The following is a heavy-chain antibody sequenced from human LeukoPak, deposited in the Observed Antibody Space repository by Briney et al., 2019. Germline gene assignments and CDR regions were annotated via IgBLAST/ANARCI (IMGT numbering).Heavy chain of an antibody. CDR1: GGTFSSYA. CDR2: IIPILGIA. V-gene: IGHV1-69*04. CDR3: ARSSTSWNFDY. D-gene: IGHD2-2*01. Sequence: ASVKVSCKAPGGTFSSYAISWVRQAPGQGLEWMGRIIPILGIANYAQKFQGRVTITADKSTSTAYMELSSLRSEDTAVYYCARSSTSWNFDYWGQGTLVTVSS. J-gene: IGHJ4*02.